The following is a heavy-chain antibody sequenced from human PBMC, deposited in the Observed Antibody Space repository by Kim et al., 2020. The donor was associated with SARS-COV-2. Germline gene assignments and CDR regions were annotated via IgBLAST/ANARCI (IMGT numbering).Heavy chain of an antibody. D-gene: IGHD5-18*01. J-gene: IGHJ4*02. CDR1: GFTFSNSW. CDR3: TRDVGYSHGL. Sequence: GGSLRLSCAASGFTFSNSWMHWVRQAPGKGLVWVSHINSDGTTTTYADSVKGRFTISRDNAKTTLFLQMNSLRAEDTAVSYCTRDVGYSHGLWGQGTLVT. CDR2: INSDGTTT. V-gene: IGHV3-74*01.